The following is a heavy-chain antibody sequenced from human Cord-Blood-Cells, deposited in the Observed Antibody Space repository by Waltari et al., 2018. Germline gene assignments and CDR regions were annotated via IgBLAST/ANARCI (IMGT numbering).Heavy chain of an antibody. Sequence: QVQLQQWGAGLLKPSEPLSRHCAVHGGTFRGYYWCWIRQRPGKGLEWIGEINHSRSTHDNPSLKSRVTISVDTSNNQFSLKLSSVTAADTAVYSCARAPHYSNYYYYYGMDVWRQGTTVTVSS. D-gene: IGHD4-4*01. CDR2: INHSRST. V-gene: IGHV4-34*01. J-gene: IGHJ6*02. CDR1: GGTFRGYY. CDR3: ARAPHYSNYYYYYGMDV.